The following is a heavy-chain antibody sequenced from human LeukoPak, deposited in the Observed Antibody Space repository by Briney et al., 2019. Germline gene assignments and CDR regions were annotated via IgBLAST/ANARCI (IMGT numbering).Heavy chain of an antibody. Sequence: SETLSLTCTVSGGSISNYYWSWIRQPPGKGLEWVGYIYYSGSTNYNPSLKSRVTMSVDTSKNQFSLKLSSVTAADTAVYYCARSPYYDILTGYSPWSWFDPWGQGTLVTVSS. CDR1: GGSISNYY. V-gene: IGHV4-59*01. CDR3: ARSPYYDILTGYSPWSWFDP. CDR2: IYYSGST. D-gene: IGHD3-9*01. J-gene: IGHJ5*02.